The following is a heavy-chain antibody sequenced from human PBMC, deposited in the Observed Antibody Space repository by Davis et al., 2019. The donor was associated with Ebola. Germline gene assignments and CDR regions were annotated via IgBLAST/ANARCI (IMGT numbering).Heavy chain of an antibody. CDR3: ARIERSSGLLYYYYGMDV. D-gene: IGHD3-22*01. V-gene: IGHV2-26*01. Sequence: SGPTLVKPTETLTLTCTVSGFSLSNARMGASWIRQPPGKALEWLAHIFSNDEKSYSTSLKSRLTISKDTSKSQVVLTMTNMDPVDTATYYCARIERSSGLLYYYYGMDVWGQGTTVTVSS. CDR2: IFSNDEK. CDR1: GFSLSNARMG. J-gene: IGHJ6*02.